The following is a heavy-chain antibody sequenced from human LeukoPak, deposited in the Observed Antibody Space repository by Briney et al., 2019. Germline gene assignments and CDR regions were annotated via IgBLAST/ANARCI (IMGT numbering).Heavy chain of an antibody. CDR1: GGSISSYY. D-gene: IGHD5-24*01. Sequence: SETLSLTCTVSGGSISSYYWSWIRQPPGKGLEWIGYIYYSGSTNYNPSLKSRATISVDTSKNQFSLKVSSVTAADTAVYYCARDRRDGYKFYYDYYGMDVWGQGTTVTVSS. CDR2: IYYSGST. CDR3: ARDRRDGYKFYYDYYGMDV. V-gene: IGHV4-59*01. J-gene: IGHJ6*02.